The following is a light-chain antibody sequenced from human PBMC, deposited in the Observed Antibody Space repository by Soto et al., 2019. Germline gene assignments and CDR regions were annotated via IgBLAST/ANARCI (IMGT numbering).Light chain of an antibody. CDR1: QSVSSNY. V-gene: IGKV3-20*01. J-gene: IGKJ1*01. CDR3: QQYGSTPQT. Sequence: EIVLTQSPGTLSLSPGERETLSCRASQSVSSNYLAWYQQKPGQAPRLLIYDTSSRSTGIPDRFSGIGSGTDFTLTISRLEPEDFAVYYCQQYGSTPQTFGQGTKVDIK. CDR2: DTS.